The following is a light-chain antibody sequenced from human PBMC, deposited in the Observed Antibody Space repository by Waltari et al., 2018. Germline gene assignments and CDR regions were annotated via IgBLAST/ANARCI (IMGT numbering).Light chain of an antibody. CDR2: AVS. V-gene: IGLV2-23*02. CDR1: SRDFGKSNL. Sequence: QSALTQPASVSGSPGQSTTIPCTGASRDFGKSNLVSWFQKYPGKAPTLLIYAVSNRPSGVSHRFAGSKSGNTASLTISGLRTEDEADYYCSSNAGGHVVFGSGTKVTVL. J-gene: IGLJ1*01. CDR3: SSNAGGHVV.